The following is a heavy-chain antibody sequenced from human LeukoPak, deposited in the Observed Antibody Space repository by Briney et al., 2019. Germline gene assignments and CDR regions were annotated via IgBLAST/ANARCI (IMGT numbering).Heavy chain of an antibody. J-gene: IGHJ4*02. CDR3: ASFRLARGQYFDY. Sequence: NPSETLSVTCAVYGGSFSGYYWSWIRQPPGKGLGWIGEINHSGSTNYNPSLKSRVTISVDTSKTHSSLKLSSVTAADTAVYYCASFRLARGQYFDYWGQGTLVTVSS. V-gene: IGHV4-34*01. CDR1: GGSFSGYY. CDR2: INHSGST.